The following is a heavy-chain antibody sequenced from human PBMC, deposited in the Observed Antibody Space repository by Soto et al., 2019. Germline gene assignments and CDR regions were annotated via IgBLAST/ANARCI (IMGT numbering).Heavy chain of an antibody. D-gene: IGHD3-10*01. CDR2: ISGYNGNT. J-gene: IGHJ6*02. CDR3: ARAGKYYYGSGSPYYYGMDV. Sequence: QVQLVQSGAEVKKPGASVKVSCKASGYTFTSYGVSWVRQAPGQGLEWMGWISGYNGNTNYAQKLQGRVTMTTDTSTSTAYMELRSLRSDDTPVYYCARAGKYYYGSGSPYYYGMDVWGQGITVTVPS. CDR1: GYTFTSYG. V-gene: IGHV1-18*04.